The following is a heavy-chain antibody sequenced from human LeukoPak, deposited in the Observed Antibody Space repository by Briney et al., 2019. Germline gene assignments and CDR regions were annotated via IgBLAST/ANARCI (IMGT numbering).Heavy chain of an antibody. V-gene: IGHV4-59*08. D-gene: IGHD2-21*01. CDR1: GGSIFSYY. Sequence: SETLSLTCTVSGGSIFSYYWSWIRQPPGKGLEWMGYIYYSGSTNYNPSLKSRVTISVDTSKNQFSLRVSSVTAADTALYYCARHLNNCGDDCYIFDYWGQGTLVTVSS. J-gene: IGHJ4*02. CDR3: ARHLNNCGDDCYIFDY. CDR2: IYYSGST.